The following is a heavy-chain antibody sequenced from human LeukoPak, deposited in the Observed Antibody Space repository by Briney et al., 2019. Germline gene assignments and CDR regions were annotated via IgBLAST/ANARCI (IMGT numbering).Heavy chain of an antibody. Sequence: SVKVSCKASGGTFSSYAISWVRQAPGQGLEWMGGIIPIFGTANYAQKFQGRVTITADESTSTAYMELSSLRSEDTAVYYCAKGFRYYYDSSGYYFDYWGQGTLVTVSS. V-gene: IGHV1-69*13. D-gene: IGHD3-22*01. J-gene: IGHJ4*02. CDR2: IIPIFGTA. CDR1: GGTFSSYA. CDR3: AKGFRYYYDSSGYYFDY.